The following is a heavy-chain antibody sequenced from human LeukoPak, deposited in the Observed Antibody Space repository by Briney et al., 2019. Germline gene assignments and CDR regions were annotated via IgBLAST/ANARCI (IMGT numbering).Heavy chain of an antibody. Sequence: PSETLSLTCTVSGGSISSSSYYWGWIRQPPGKGLEWIGSIYYSGSTNYNPSLKSRVTISVDTSKNQFSLKLSSVTAADTAVYYCARGVSSSWYGTYYYYYMDVWGKGTTVTVSS. J-gene: IGHJ6*03. CDR1: GGSISSSSYY. CDR3: ARGVSSSWYGTYYYYYMDV. D-gene: IGHD6-13*01. V-gene: IGHV4-39*07. CDR2: IYYSGST.